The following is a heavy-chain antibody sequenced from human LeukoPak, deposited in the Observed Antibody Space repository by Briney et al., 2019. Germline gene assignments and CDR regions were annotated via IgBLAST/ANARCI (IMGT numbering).Heavy chain of an antibody. CDR1: GYTFTGYY. CDR3: ARDPLSIVVVPAAMGLDY. CDR2: INPNSGGT. V-gene: IGHV1-2*02. Sequence: ASVKVSCKASGYTFTGYYMHWVRQAPGQGLEWMGWINPNSGGTNYAQKFQGRVTLTRDTSISTAYMELSRLRSDDTAVYYCARDPLSIVVVPAAMGLDYWGQGTLVTVSS. J-gene: IGHJ4*02. D-gene: IGHD2-2*01.